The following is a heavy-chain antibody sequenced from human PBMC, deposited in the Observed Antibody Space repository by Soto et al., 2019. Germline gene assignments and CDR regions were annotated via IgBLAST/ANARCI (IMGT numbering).Heavy chain of an antibody. V-gene: IGHV4-38-2*01. CDR1: GYSISSSYY. Sequence: SETLSLTCAVSGYSISSSYYWGWIRQPPGKGLEWIGSVYHSGSTYYNPSLKSRVTISVDTSKNQFSLKLSSVTAADTAVYYCARDKGDDFWSGYYMVPRRRTVAWFDPWGQGTLVTVSS. J-gene: IGHJ5*02. CDR3: ARDKGDDFWSGYYMVPRRRTVAWFDP. CDR2: VYHSGST. D-gene: IGHD3-3*01.